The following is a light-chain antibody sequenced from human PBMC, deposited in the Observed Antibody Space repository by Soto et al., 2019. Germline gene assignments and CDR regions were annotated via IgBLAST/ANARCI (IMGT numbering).Light chain of an antibody. Sequence: DVVVPQSPLSLPVTLGHSASISCRSRQSLETSDGKTYLSWFKQRPGQSPRRLISEVSKRDSGDPDRIRGSGLGTDFTLHISSVEAEDVGVYYCMQGRHLAWTFGQGTMVEIK. CDR1: QSLETSDGKTY. CDR2: EVS. CDR3: MQGRHLAWT. V-gene: IGKV2-30*01. J-gene: IGKJ1*01.